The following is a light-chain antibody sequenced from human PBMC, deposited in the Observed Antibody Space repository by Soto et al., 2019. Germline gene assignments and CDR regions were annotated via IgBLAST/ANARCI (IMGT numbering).Light chain of an antibody. J-gene: IGKJ2*01. Sequence: TQSPSTVSASVGDRVTITCRASQSVSSCLAWYQQKPGKAPRLLIYSASTRASGIPSRFSGSGSGTEFTLTISSLQSEDFAVYYCQQYKNCPYTFGRGTKLEIK. CDR1: QSVSSC. V-gene: IGKV3-15*01. CDR3: QQYKNCPYT. CDR2: SAS.